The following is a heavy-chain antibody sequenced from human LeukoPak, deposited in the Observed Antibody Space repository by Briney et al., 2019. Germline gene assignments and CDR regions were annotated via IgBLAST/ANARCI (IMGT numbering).Heavy chain of an antibody. Sequence: SETLSLTCTVSGGSISSSSYYWGWIRQPPGEGLEWIGGISYSGSTYYNPSLKSRVTMSVDTSTNHFSLKLSSVTAADTAVYYCARRLHCSGGSCYVFDYWGQGTLVTVSS. J-gene: IGHJ4*02. CDR3: ARRLHCSGGSCYVFDY. CDR1: GGSISSSSYY. D-gene: IGHD2-15*01. CDR2: ISYSGST. V-gene: IGHV4-39*02.